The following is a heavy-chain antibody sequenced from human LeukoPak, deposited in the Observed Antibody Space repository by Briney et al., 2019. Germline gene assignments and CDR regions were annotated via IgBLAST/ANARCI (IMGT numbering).Heavy chain of an antibody. D-gene: IGHD1-26*01. Sequence: PRGSLRLSCAASGVTFSSYGMHWVRQAPGKGLEWVAFIRYDGSNKYYADSVKGRFTISRDNSKNTLYLQMNSLRAEDTAVYYCAKDGTIVGATQRNFDYWGQGTLVTVSS. CDR2: IRYDGSNK. CDR3: AKDGTIVGATQRNFDY. J-gene: IGHJ4*02. CDR1: GVTFSSYG. V-gene: IGHV3-30*02.